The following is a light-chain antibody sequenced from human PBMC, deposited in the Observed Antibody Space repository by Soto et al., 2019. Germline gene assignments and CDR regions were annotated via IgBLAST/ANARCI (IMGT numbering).Light chain of an antibody. CDR3: QQRSNWPWT. CDR1: QSVSSGY. J-gene: IGKJ1*01. V-gene: IGKV3D-20*02. CDR2: GAS. Sequence: EVVLTQSPGTLSLSPGDGATLSCRASQSVSSGYLAWYQQKPGQAPRLLIYGASRRATGIPDRFSGSGSGTDFTLSISRLEPEDFAVYYCQQRSNWPWTFGQGTKVDIK.